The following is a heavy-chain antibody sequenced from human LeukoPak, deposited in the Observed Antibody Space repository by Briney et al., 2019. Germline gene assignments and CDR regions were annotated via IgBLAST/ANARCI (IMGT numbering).Heavy chain of an antibody. D-gene: IGHD6-6*01. Sequence: VGSLRLSCAASGFTFSSYWMHWVRQAPGKGLVWVSRINTDGSSTTYADSVKGRFTISRDNAKNTLYLQMNSLSAEDTAVYYCARGYSSSYRIDYWGQGTLVTVSS. J-gene: IGHJ4*02. CDR1: GFTFSSYW. V-gene: IGHV3-74*01. CDR3: ARGYSSSYRIDY. CDR2: INTDGSST.